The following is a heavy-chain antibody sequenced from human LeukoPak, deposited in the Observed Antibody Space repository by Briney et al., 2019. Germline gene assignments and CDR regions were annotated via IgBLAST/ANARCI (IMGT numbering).Heavy chain of an antibody. D-gene: IGHD1-7*01. CDR3: ARARAITGTTSFDY. CDR2: ISGGSGYT. Sequence: GGSLILSCAASGFTFSDYYMTWIRQAPGKGLECISYISGGSGYTNYADSVKGRFTISRDNVKDSLYLQMNSLRAEDTAVYYCARARAITGTTSFDYWGQGTLVTVSS. J-gene: IGHJ4*02. V-gene: IGHV3-11*06. CDR1: GFTFSDYY.